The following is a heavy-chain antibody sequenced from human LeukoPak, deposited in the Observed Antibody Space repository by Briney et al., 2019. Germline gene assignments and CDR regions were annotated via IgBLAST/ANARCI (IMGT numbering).Heavy chain of an antibody. J-gene: IGHJ4*02. CDR2: IYYSGST. V-gene: IGHV4-61*01. D-gene: IGHD3-10*01. Sequence: PSETLSLTCTVSGGSVSSGNYYWSWIRQPPGKGLEWIGYIYYSGSTNYNPSLKSRVTISVDTSKNQFSLKLSSVTAADTAVYYCARGWGYYGSGSYYNAVDYWGQGTLVTVSS. CDR3: ARGWGYYGSGSYYNAVDY. CDR1: GGSVSSGNYY.